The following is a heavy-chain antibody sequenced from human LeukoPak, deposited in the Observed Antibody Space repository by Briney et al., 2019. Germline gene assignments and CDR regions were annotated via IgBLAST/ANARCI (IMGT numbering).Heavy chain of an antibody. Sequence: ASVKVSCKASGYTFTAYHVHWVRQAPGQGLEWMGWINPNSGDTNYAQKFQGRATMTRDTSISTAYMELRRLRSDDTAVYYCARAPDQQCDYWGQGTLVTVSS. J-gene: IGHJ4*02. D-gene: IGHD6-19*01. V-gene: IGHV1-2*02. CDR1: GYTFTAYH. CDR3: ARAPDQQCDY. CDR2: INPNSGDT.